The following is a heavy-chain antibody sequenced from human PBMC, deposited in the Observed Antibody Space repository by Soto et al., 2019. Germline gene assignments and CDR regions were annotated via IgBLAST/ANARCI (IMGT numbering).Heavy chain of an antibody. V-gene: IGHV1-2*02. D-gene: IGHD3-22*01. Sequence: ASGKVSCKASGYTFTGYYMHWVRQAPGQGLEWMGWINPNSGGTNYAQKFQGRVTMTRDTSISTAYMELSRLRSDDTAVYYCARPNYYDSSGYYPALGYWGQGTLVTVSS. CDR2: INPNSGGT. CDR1: GYTFTGYY. CDR3: ARPNYYDSSGYYPALGY. J-gene: IGHJ4*02.